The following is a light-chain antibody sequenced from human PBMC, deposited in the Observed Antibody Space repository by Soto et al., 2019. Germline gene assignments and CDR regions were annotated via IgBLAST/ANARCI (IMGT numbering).Light chain of an antibody. J-gene: IGKJ2*01. CDR2: KAS. Sequence: DIQMTQSPSTLSASVGDRVTITCRASQSISNWLAWYQQKPGKAPKLLIYKASSLESGVPSRFSGSGSGTEFTLTISSLQPDDFATYYCQQYNYYPIYTFGQGTKLEIK. V-gene: IGKV1-5*03. CDR1: QSISNW. CDR3: QQYNYYPIYT.